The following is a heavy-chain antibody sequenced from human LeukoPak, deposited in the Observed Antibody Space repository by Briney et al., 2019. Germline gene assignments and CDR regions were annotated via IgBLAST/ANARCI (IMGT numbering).Heavy chain of an antibody. CDR2: VSTYNGNT. CDR1: RYCFTSYG. D-gene: IGHD6-13*01. CDR3: ARAEQLVYFLDY. J-gene: IGHJ4*02. Sequence: AAVKVSCMASRYCFTSYGICWVQQAPGQGIEWMGWVSTYNGNTNYAQKRQGRVTMTTDTSTSTAYMELRSLRSDDTAVYYCARAEQLVYFLDYWGQRTLVTVSS. V-gene: IGHV1-18*01.